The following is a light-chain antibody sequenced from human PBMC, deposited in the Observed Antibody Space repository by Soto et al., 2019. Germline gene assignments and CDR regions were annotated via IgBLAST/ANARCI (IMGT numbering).Light chain of an antibody. V-gene: IGKV1-5*03. CDR1: QSISSL. CDR3: QQYNSYSP. J-gene: IGKJ4*02. CDR2: KAS. Sequence: DIQMTQSPSTLSASVGDRVTITCRASQSISSLLAWYQQKPGKAPKLLIYKASSLESGVPSRFSGSGSGTEFTLTISSLQPDDFATYYCQQYNSYSPFGGGTKAEIK.